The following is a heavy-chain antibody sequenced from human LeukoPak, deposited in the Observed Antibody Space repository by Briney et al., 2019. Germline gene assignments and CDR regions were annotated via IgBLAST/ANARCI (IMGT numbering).Heavy chain of an antibody. CDR2: ISGSGGST. CDR3: AGGTHWGALLVY. J-gene: IGHJ4*02. Sequence: GGSLRLSCAASGFTFSSYWMHWVRQAPGKGLEWVSTISGSGGSTYYADSVKGRFTISRDNSKNTLYLQMNSLRAEDTAVYYCAGGTHWGALLVYWGQGTLVTVSS. D-gene: IGHD7-27*01. CDR1: GFTFSSYW. V-gene: IGHV3-23*01.